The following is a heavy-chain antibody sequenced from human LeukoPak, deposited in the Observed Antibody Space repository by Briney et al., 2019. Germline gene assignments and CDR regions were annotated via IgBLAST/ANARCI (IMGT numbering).Heavy chain of an antibody. CDR3: ARVGYSYGHYYYYYYMDV. CDR2: NYSGGST. Sequence: GGSLRLSCAASGFTVSSNYMSLVRQAPGKGLELGSVNYSGGSTYYADTVKGRFTISRDNSKNTLYLQMNSLRAEDTAVYYCARVGYSYGHYYYYYYMDVWGKGTTVTVSS. CDR1: GFTVSSNY. D-gene: IGHD5-18*01. V-gene: IGHV3-53*01. J-gene: IGHJ6*03.